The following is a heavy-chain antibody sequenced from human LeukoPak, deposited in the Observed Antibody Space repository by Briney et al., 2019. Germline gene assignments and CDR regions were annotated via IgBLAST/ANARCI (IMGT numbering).Heavy chain of an antibody. Sequence: KPSETLSLNCSVSGGSMSRHYWSWIRQPPGKGLEWIGYIYYNGKTYYNPSLQSRVTISVDTSKNLFSLKLTSVTAADTAVYSCARLLDNDSSGDPDTFDMWGQGTMVTVSS. V-gene: IGHV4-59*11. D-gene: IGHD3-22*01. J-gene: IGHJ3*02. CDR3: ARLLDNDSSGDPDTFDM. CDR1: GGSMSRHY. CDR2: IYYNGKT.